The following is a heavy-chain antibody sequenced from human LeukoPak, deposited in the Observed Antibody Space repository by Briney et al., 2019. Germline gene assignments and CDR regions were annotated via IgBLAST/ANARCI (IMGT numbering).Heavy chain of an antibody. Sequence: SETLSLTCTVSGGSISSSSYYWGWIRQPPGKGLEWIGSIYYSGSTYYNPSLKSRVTISVDTSKNQFSLKLSSVTAADTAVYYCARDPGFVAAAGHFDYWGQGTLVTVSS. V-gene: IGHV4-39*07. D-gene: IGHD6-13*01. CDR1: GGSISSSSYY. J-gene: IGHJ4*02. CDR2: IYYSGST. CDR3: ARDPGFVAAAGHFDY.